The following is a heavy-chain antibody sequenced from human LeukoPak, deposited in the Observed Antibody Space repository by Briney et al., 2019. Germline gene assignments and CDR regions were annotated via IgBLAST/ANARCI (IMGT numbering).Heavy chain of an antibody. CDR2: ISGSGGST. Sequence: LPGGSLRLSCAASGFTFSSYAMSWVRQAPGKGLEWVSAISGSGGSTYYVDSVKGRFTISRDNSKNTLYLQMNSLRAEDTAVYYCANPLNDYGESPYYYYYGLDVWGQGTTVTVSS. CDR3: ANPLNDYGESPYYYYYGLDV. D-gene: IGHD4-17*01. CDR1: GFTFSSYA. V-gene: IGHV3-23*01. J-gene: IGHJ6*02.